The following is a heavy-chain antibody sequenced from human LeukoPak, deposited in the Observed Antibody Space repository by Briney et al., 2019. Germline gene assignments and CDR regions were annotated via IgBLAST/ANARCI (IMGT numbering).Heavy chain of an antibody. D-gene: IGHD6-19*01. Sequence: GGSLRLSCAASGFTFSSYAMSWVRQAPGKGLEWVSYISSSSSTIYYADSVKGRFTISRDNAKNSLYLQMNSLRDEDTAVYYCARFVGSGWYYIDYWGQGTLVTVSS. J-gene: IGHJ4*02. V-gene: IGHV3-48*02. CDR3: ARFVGSGWYYIDY. CDR2: ISSSSSTI. CDR1: GFTFSSYA.